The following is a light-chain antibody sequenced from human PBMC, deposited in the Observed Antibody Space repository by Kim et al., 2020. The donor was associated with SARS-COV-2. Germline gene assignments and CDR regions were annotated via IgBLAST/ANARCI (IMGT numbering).Light chain of an antibody. Sequence: PSSLSASVGDRVTITCRASQSISSYLNWYQQKPGKAPKLLIYAASSLQSGVPSRFSGSGSGTDFTLTISSLQPEDFATYYCQQSYTFGQGTKLE. CDR2: AAS. CDR1: QSISSY. J-gene: IGKJ2*01. V-gene: IGKV1-39*01. CDR3: QQSYT.